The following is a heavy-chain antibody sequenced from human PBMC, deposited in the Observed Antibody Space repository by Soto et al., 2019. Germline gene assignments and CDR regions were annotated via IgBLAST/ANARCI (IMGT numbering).Heavy chain of an antibody. CDR2: IYWDDDK. V-gene: IGHV2-5*02. J-gene: IGHJ4*02. CDR3: ARDSSGWSFDY. Sequence: QITLKESGPPLVKPTQTLTLTCTFSGFSLSTSGVGVGWIRQPPGKALEWLALIYWDDDKRYSPSLKSRLTXTXXTAKNQVVLTMTNMDPVDTATYYCARDSSGWSFDYWGQGTLVTVSS. CDR1: GFSLSTSGVG. D-gene: IGHD6-19*01.